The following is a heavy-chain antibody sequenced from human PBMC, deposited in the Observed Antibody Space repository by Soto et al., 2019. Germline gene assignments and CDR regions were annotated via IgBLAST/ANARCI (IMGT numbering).Heavy chain of an antibody. CDR2: IWYDGSNK. J-gene: IGHJ4*02. V-gene: IGHV3-33*01. Sequence: QVQLVESGGGVVQPGRSLRLSCAASGFDFSTYGMHWVRQAPGKGPEWVAVIWYDGSNKYYADSVRGRFIISRDNSKSTLFLQMNSLRAEDTAGYYCARAVGHFDYWGQGTLVTVSS. CDR1: GFDFSTYG. CDR3: ARAVGHFDY. D-gene: IGHD1-26*01.